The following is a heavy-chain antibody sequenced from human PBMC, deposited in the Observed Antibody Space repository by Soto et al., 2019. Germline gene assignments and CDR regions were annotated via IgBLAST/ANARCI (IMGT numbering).Heavy chain of an antibody. V-gene: IGHV3-64*04. CDR2: ITNNGGST. CDR3: AKATATGGGAFDI. CDR1: GFTFSNYA. D-gene: IGHD2-8*02. Sequence: PGGSLRLSCSASGFTFSNYAIHWVRQAPGKGLEYVAAITNNGGSTKYADSVKGRFTISRDSSQNTVYLQMNSLTAGDTALYYCAKATATGGGAFDICGQGTMVTVSS. J-gene: IGHJ3*02.